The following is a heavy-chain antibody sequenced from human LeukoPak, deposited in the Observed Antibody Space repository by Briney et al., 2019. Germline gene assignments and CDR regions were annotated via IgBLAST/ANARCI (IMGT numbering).Heavy chain of an antibody. CDR3: ARGYGGRDIVVVPAAADYYYYYGMDV. CDR2: ISAYNGNT. Sequence: ASVKVSCKASGYTFTSYGISWVRQAPGQGLEGMGWISAYNGNTNYAQKLQGRVTMTTDTSTSTAYMELRSLRSDDTAVYYCARGYGGRDIVVVPAAADYYYYYGMDVWGQGTTVTVSS. V-gene: IGHV1-18*01. J-gene: IGHJ6*02. CDR1: GYTFTSYG. D-gene: IGHD2-2*01.